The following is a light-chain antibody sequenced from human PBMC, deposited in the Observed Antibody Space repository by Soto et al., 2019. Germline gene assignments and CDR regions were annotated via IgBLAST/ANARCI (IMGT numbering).Light chain of an antibody. CDR1: HSVASN. J-gene: IGKJ2*01. CDR3: QQYHNWPPQYT. V-gene: IGKV3-15*01. CDR2: GAS. Sequence: EIVMTQSPASLSVSPGDGATLSCRASHSVASNAAWYQQKPGQGPRLLIHGASTRAVGVPARFSGSGSGTDFTLTISSLQSEDFAVYYCQQYHNWPPQYTFGQGTKLQIK.